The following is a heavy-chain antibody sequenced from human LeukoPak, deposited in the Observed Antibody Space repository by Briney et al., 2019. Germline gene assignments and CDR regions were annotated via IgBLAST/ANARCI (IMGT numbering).Heavy chain of an antibody. V-gene: IGHV4-4*07. CDR3: ARDLSYSSGWYGRIDY. CDR2: IYTSGST. CDR1: GGSISSNY. J-gene: IGHJ4*02. D-gene: IGHD6-19*01. Sequence: SQTLSPTCTVSGGSISSNYWSWIRQPAGKGLEWIGRIYTSGSTNYNPSLKSRVTMSVDTSKNQFSLKLSSVTAADTAVYYCARDLSYSSGWYGRIDYWGQGTLVTVSS.